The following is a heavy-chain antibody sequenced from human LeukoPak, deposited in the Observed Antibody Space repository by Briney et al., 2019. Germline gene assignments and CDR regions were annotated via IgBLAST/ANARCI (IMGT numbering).Heavy chain of an antibody. J-gene: IGHJ4*02. CDR1: GFTFSSYG. CDR2: IRYDGSNK. V-gene: IGHV3-30*02. Sequence: PGGSLRLSCAASGFTFSSYGMHWVRQAPGKGLEWVAFIRYDGSNKYYADSVKGRFTISRDNSKNTLYLQMNSLRAEDTAVYYCARTDFIWSGYQYYFDYWGQGTLVTVSS. D-gene: IGHD3-3*01. CDR3: ARTDFIWSGYQYYFDY.